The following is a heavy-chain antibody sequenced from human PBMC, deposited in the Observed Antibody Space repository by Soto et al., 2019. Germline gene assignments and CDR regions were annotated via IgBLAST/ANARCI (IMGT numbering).Heavy chain of an antibody. V-gene: IGHV3-23*01. Sequence: EVQLLESGGGLVQPGGSLRLSCAASGFTFSSYAMSWVRQAPGKGLEWVSAISGSGGSTYYADSVKGRFTISRDNSKNTLYMQMNSLRDEDTAVYYCAKDMIVVVITNDDAFDIWGQGTMVTVSS. CDR3: AKDMIVVVITNDDAFDI. J-gene: IGHJ3*02. CDR1: GFTFSSYA. D-gene: IGHD3-22*01. CDR2: ISGSGGST.